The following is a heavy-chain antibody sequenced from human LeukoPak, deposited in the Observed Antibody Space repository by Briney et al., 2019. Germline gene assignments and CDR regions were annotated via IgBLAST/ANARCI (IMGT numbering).Heavy chain of an antibody. CDR1: GYTFTGYY. J-gene: IGHJ5*02. V-gene: IGHV1-2*02. Sequence: SAKVSCKASGYTFTGYYMHWVRQAPGQGLEWMGWIKANSGGTNYAQKFQGRVTMTRDTSISTAYMELSRLRSDDTAVYYCARVMVRGALWFDPWGQGTLVTVSS. D-gene: IGHD3-10*01. CDR3: ARVMVRGALWFDP. CDR2: IKANSGGT.